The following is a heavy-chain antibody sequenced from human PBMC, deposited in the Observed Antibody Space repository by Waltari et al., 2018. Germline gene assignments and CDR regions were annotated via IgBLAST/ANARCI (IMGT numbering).Heavy chain of an antibody. CDR3: ARWDSTAAGFDY. CDR1: GGSFRGYY. D-gene: IGHD6-13*01. V-gene: IGHV4-34*01. J-gene: IGHJ4*02. CDR2: INHSGST. Sequence: QVQLQQWGAGLLKPSETLSLTCAVYGGSFRGYYWSWIRQPPGKGLEWIGEINHSGSTNYNPSLKSRVTISVDTSKNQFSLKLSSVTAADTAVYHCARWDSTAAGFDYWGQGTLVTVSS.